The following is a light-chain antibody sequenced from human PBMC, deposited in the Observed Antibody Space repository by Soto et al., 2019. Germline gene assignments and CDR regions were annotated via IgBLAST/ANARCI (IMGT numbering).Light chain of an antibody. Sequence: DIQMTQSPSSLSASVGDRVTITCQASQDISNYLNWYQQKPGKAPKLLIYDASNLETGVPSRFSGGGSGTDFTFTISSLQPEDIAAYYCQQYDNLPFTFGPRTKVDIK. CDR1: QDISNY. J-gene: IGKJ3*01. CDR2: DAS. V-gene: IGKV1-33*01. CDR3: QQYDNLPFT.